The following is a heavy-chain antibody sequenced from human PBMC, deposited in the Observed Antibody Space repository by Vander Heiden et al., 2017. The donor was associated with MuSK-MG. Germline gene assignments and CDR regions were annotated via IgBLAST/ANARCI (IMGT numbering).Heavy chain of an antibody. D-gene: IGHD6-19*01. J-gene: IGHJ4*02. CDR2: INHSGST. CDR1: GESFSGYY. Sequence: QVQLQQWGAGLLKPSETLSLTCAVYGESFSGYYWSWIRQPPGKGLEWIGEINHSGSTNYNPSLKSRVTISVDTSKNQFSLKLSSVTAADTAVYYCASSDSSGRTIDYWVQGTLVTLSS. V-gene: IGHV4-34*01. CDR3: ASSDSSGRTIDY.